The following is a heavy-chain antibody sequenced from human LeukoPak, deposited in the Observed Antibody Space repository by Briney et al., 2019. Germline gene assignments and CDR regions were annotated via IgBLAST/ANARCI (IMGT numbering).Heavy chain of an antibody. Sequence: SQTLSLTCTVSGGSTSSGSYYWSWIRQPAGKGLEWIGRIYTSGSTNYNPSLKSRVTISVDTSKNQFSLKLSSVTAADTAVYYCARYGSGSSGLDYWGQGTLVTVSS. CDR1: GGSTSSGSYY. J-gene: IGHJ4*02. D-gene: IGHD3-10*01. CDR3: ARYGSGSSGLDY. V-gene: IGHV4-61*02. CDR2: IYTSGST.